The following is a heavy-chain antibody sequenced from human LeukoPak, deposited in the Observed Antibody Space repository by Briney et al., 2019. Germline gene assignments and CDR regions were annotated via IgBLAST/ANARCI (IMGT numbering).Heavy chain of an antibody. V-gene: IGHV3-53*01. J-gene: IGHJ4*02. Sequence: GGSLRLSCAASGFTVSINYMSWVRQAPGKGLEWVSVIYSGGSTYYADSVKGRFTISRDNSKNTLYLQMNSLRAEDTAVYYCARGDFDGGNAYYFDHWGQGTLVTVSS. CDR1: GFTVSINY. D-gene: IGHD4-23*01. CDR3: ARGDFDGGNAYYFDH. CDR2: IYSGGST.